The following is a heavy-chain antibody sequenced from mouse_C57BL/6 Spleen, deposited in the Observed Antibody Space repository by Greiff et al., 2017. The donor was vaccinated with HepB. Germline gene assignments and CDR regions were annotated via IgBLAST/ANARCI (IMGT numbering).Heavy chain of an antibody. V-gene: IGHV3-6*01. Sequence: VQLKESGPGLVKPSQSLSLTCSVTGYSITSGYYWNWIRQFPGNKLEWMGYISYDGSNNYNPSLKNRISITRDTSKNQFFLKLNSVTTEDTATYYCAREEGIYYDYDAWFAYWGQGTLVTVSA. J-gene: IGHJ3*01. CDR1: GYSITSGYY. CDR3: AREEGIYYDYDAWFAY. CDR2: ISYDGSN. D-gene: IGHD2-4*01.